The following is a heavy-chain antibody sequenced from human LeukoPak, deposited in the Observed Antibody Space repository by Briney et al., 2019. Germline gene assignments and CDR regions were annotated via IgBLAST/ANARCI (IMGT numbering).Heavy chain of an antibody. CDR1: GGSISSATYS. D-gene: IGHD3-10*01. V-gene: IGHV4-30-2*01. CDR2: ISHSGRT. CDR3: ARDRDLYGMDV. Sequence: SQTLSLTCAVSGGSISSATYSWNWIRQPPGKGLEWIGYISHSGRTNYNPSLKSRVTMSVDRSKTQFSLGLTSVTAADTAVYYCARDRDLYGMDVWGQGTTVTVSS. J-gene: IGHJ6*02.